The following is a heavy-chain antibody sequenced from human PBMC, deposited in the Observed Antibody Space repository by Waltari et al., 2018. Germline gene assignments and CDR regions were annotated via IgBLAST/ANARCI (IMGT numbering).Heavy chain of an antibody. D-gene: IGHD5-12*01. CDR3: ARGSGYSGYRGEIGY. V-gene: IGHV3-53*02. CDR1: GFTVSSNY. Sequence: EVQLVETGGGLIQPGGSLRLSCAASGFTVSSNYMSWVRQAPGKGLEWVSVIYSGGSTYYADSVKGRFTISRDNSKNTLYLQMNSLRAEDTAVYYCARGSGYSGYRGEIGYWGQGTLVTVSS. CDR2: IYSGGST. J-gene: IGHJ4*02.